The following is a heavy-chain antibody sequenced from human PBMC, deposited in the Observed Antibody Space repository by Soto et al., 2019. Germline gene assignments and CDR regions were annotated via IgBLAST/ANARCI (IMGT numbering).Heavy chain of an antibody. CDR3: ARRLGYAYGYNFDY. Sequence: GESLKISCKGSGYSFTNYWISWVRQMPGKGLEWMGTIDPSDSKTNYSPSFQGHVTISADKSISTAYLQWSSLRASDTAMYYCARRLGYAYGYNFDYWGQGTLVTVSS. J-gene: IGHJ4*02. CDR1: GYSFTNYW. D-gene: IGHD5-18*01. CDR2: IDPSDSKT. V-gene: IGHV5-10-1*01.